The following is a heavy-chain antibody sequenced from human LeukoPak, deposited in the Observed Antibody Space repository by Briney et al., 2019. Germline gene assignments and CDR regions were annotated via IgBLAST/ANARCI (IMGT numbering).Heavy chain of an antibody. J-gene: IGHJ4*02. Sequence: PGGSLRLSCAVSGFTFSSYGMHWVRQAPGKGLEWVAVISYDGSNKYYADSVKGRFTISRDNSKNTLYLQMNSLRAEDTAVYYCAKAPYDSSGYYGATPYYFDYWGQGTLVTVSS. V-gene: IGHV3-30*18. CDR1: GFTFSSYG. CDR2: ISYDGSNK. D-gene: IGHD3-22*01. CDR3: AKAPYDSSGYYGATPYYFDY.